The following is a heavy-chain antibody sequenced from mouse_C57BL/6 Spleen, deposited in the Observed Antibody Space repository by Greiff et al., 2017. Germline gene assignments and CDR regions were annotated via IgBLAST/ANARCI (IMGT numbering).Heavy chain of an antibody. J-gene: IGHJ4*01. CDR1: GYSITSGYY. Sequence: EVQRVESGPGLVKPSQSLSLTCSVTGYSITSGYYWNWIRQFPGNKLEWMGYISYDGSNNYNPSLKNRISITRDTSKNQFFLKLNSVTTEDTATYYCARGCNYYARDYWGQGTSVTVSS. V-gene: IGHV3-6*01. CDR2: ISYDGSN. CDR3: ARGCNYYARDY. D-gene: IGHD2-1*01.